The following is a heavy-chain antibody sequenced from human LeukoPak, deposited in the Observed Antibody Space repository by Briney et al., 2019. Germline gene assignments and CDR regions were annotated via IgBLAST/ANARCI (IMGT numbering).Heavy chain of an antibody. CDR2: IYHSGST. V-gene: IGHV4-38-2*02. CDR1: GYSISSGYY. Sequence: SETLSLTCTVSGYSISSGYYWGWIRQPPGKGLEWIGSIYHSGSTYYNPSLKSRVTISVDTSKNQFSLKLSSVTAADTVVYYCARLSDWFDPWGQGTLVTVSS. J-gene: IGHJ5*02. D-gene: IGHD1-26*01. CDR3: ARLSDWFDP.